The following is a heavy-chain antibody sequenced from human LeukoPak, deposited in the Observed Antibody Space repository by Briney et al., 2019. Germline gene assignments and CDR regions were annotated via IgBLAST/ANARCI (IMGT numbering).Heavy chain of an antibody. V-gene: IGHV3-21*04. D-gene: IGHD3-9*01. CDR2: ISSSSSYI. CDR3: AKDFSYYDILTGYYKFGFFDY. CDR1: GFTFSSYS. Sequence: GGSLRLSCAASGFTFSSYSMNWVRQAPGKGLEWVSSISSSSSYIYYADSVKGRFTISRDNAKNSLYLQMNSLRAEDTAVYYCAKDFSYYDILTGYYKFGFFDYWGQGTLVTVSS. J-gene: IGHJ4*02.